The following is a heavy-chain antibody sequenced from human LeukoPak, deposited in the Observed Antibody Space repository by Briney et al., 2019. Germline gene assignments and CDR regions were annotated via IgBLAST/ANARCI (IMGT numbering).Heavy chain of an antibody. D-gene: IGHD2-15*01. V-gene: IGHV3-33*01. Sequence: GGTLRLSCVASGFTFSSYGMYRVRQAPGKGLEWVAVIWYDGSNKYYADSVKGRFTISRDNSKNTLYLQMNSLRAEDTAVYYCARVLCSGGTCLDAFDIWGQGTMVTVSS. CDR2: IWYDGSNK. J-gene: IGHJ3*02. CDR1: GFTFSSYG. CDR3: ARVLCSGGTCLDAFDI.